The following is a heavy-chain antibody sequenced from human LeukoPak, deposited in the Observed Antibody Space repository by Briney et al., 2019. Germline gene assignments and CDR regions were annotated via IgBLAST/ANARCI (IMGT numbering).Heavy chain of an antibody. J-gene: IGHJ5*02. V-gene: IGHV3-30*04. CDR3: ARGVNIAAAGYNWFDP. D-gene: IGHD6-13*01. Sequence: GGSLRLSCAASGFTFSSYAMHWVRQAPGKALEWVAVISYDGSNKYYADSVKGRFTISRDNSKNTLYLQMNSLRAEDTAVYYCARGVNIAAAGYNWFDPWGQGTLVTVSS. CDR1: GFTFSSYA. CDR2: ISYDGSNK.